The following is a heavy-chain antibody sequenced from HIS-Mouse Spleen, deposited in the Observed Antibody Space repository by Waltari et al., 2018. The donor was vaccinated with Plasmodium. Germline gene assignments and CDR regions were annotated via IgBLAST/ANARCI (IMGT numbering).Heavy chain of an antibody. V-gene: IGHV3-73*01. CDR1: GFTFLGSA. J-gene: IGHJ4*02. CDR2: IRSKANSYAT. D-gene: IGHD4-17*01. CDR3: TRRYGDFDY. Sequence: EVQLVESGGGLVQPGGSLKLSCAAFGFTFLGSAWPWVRQAAGKGLEWVGRIRSKANSYATAYAESVKGRFTISRDDSKNTAYLQMNSLKTEDTAVYYCTRRYGDFDYWGQGTLVTVSS.